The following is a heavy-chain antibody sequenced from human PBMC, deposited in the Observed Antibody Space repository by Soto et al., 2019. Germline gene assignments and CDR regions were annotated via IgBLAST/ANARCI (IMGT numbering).Heavy chain of an antibody. CDR1: GGSFSGYY. Sequence: QVQLQQWGAEVLKPSETLSLTCVVNGGSFSGYYWSWIRQSPGKGLEWIGEINDSGITDSNPSLESRVTISVDMSKNPFSLNLKSVPAADAAVYHCARGRSSVPDRRGIGYYGLDVWVQGNTVTVSS. D-gene: IGHD6-6*01. CDR2: INDSGIT. J-gene: IGHJ6*02. CDR3: ARGRSSVPDRRGIGYYGLDV. V-gene: IGHV4-34*01.